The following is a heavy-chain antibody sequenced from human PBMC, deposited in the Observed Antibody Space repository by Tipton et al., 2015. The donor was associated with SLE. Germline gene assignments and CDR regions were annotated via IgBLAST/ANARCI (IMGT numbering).Heavy chain of an antibody. J-gene: IGHJ2*01. CDR1: GDSISIGGYY. CDR2: IYYSGST. D-gene: IGHD2-8*01. V-gene: IGHV4-31*03. CDR3: ARGTKGTLRGFDL. Sequence: LRLSCTVSGDSISIGGYYWSWIRQHPGKGLEWIGYIYYSGSTNYNPSLKSRVTISVDTSKNQFSLRLSSVTAADTAVYYCARGTKGTLRGFDLWGRGTLVTVSS.